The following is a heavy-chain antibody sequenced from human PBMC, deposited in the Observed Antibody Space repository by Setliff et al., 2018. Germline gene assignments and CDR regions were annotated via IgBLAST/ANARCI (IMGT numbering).Heavy chain of an antibody. CDR3: ARDVFPYHYEGAFDI. CDR2: INPSSGRT. V-gene: IGHV1-46*01. D-gene: IGHD3-22*01. J-gene: IGHJ3*02. Sequence: GASVKVSCKASGYTFTSHYMHWVRQAPGLGLEWMGTINPSSGRTSYAQKLQGRVTMTRETSTSTVYMDMSSLRSEDTAVYYCARDVFPYHYEGAFDIWGQGTMVTVSS. CDR1: GYTFTSHY.